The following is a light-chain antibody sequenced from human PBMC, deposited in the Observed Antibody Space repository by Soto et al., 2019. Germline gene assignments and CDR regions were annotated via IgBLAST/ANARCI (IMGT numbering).Light chain of an antibody. V-gene: IGKV1-39*01. CDR1: QSISSY. Sequence: DIQMTQSPSSLSASVGDRVTITCRASQSISSYLNWYQQKPGKAPKLLIYAASSLHTGVPSRFSGGGSGTDFTLSISSLQPEDFATYYCQQSYSTPLFGPGTKEHIK. CDR3: QQSYSTPL. CDR2: AAS. J-gene: IGKJ3*01.